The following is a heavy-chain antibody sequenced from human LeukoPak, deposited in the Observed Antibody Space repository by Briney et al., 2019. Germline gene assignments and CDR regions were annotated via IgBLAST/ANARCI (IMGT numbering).Heavy chain of an antibody. Sequence: PSETLSLTCTVSGGSISSYYWSWIRQPPGKGLEWIGYIYYSGSTNYNPSLKSRVTISVDTSKNQFSLKLSSVTAADTAVYYCARWPYSSSWYARFDYWGQGTLVTVSS. CDR2: IYYSGST. J-gene: IGHJ4*02. D-gene: IGHD6-13*01. V-gene: IGHV4-59*01. CDR3: ARWPYSSSWYARFDY. CDR1: GGSISSYY.